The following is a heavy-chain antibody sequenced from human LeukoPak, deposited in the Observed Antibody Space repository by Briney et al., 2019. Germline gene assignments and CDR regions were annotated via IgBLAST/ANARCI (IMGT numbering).Heavy chain of an antibody. D-gene: IGHD2-2*01. CDR3: AREVVIVVEPAANTIDY. CDR1: GFTFRDYT. V-gene: IGHV3-21*01. Sequence: TGGSLRLSCAASGFTFRDYTMNWVRQAPGKGLEWVSAISKSSTYIKYADSVKGRFTVSRDNAKNSLFLQMNSLRVEDTAVYYCAREVVIVVEPAANTIDYWGQGTRVNVSS. J-gene: IGHJ4*02. CDR2: ISKSSTYI.